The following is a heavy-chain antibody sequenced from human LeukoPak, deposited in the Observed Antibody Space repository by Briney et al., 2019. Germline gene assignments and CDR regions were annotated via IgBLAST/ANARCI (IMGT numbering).Heavy chain of an antibody. CDR2: IIPILGIA. Sequence: ASVKVSCKASGGTFSSYAISWVRQAPGQGLEWMGRIIPILGIANYAQKFQGRVTITADKSTSTAYMELSSLRSEDTAVYYCARESPESTGYSSSWYKDNYYYMDVWGKGTTVTVSS. CDR3: ARESPESTGYSSSWYKDNYYYMDV. V-gene: IGHV1-69*04. CDR1: GGTFSSYA. D-gene: IGHD6-13*01. J-gene: IGHJ6*03.